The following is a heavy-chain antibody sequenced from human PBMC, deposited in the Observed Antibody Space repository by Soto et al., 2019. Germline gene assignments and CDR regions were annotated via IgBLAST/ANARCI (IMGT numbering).Heavy chain of an antibody. Sequence: QVHLVQSGAEVKKPGASVKVSCKASGYTFTSYGITWVRQAPGQGLEWMGWISAHNGNTDYAQKLQGRVIVTRDTSTGTACMERRSLRSDDTAVYYCARGRYGEYWGQGALVTVSS. J-gene: IGHJ4*02. CDR1: GYTFTSYG. CDR2: ISAHNGNT. V-gene: IGHV1-18*01. CDR3: ARGRYGEY. D-gene: IGHD3-10*01.